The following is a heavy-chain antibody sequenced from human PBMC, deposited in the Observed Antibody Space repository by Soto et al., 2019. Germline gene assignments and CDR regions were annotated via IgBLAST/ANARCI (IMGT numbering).Heavy chain of an antibody. CDR2: VYYTGST. V-gene: IGHV4-59*01. CDR1: GGSISGSY. CDR3: ARSVAVPGAHIEY. J-gene: IGHJ4*02. D-gene: IGHD6-19*01. Sequence: SETLSLTCSVSGGSISGSYWSWIRQSPGKGLEWLGYVYYTGSTNYSPSLRSRVSISVDPSKNEFSLRLSSVTAADTAVYFCARSVAVPGAHIEYWGQGTQVIVSS.